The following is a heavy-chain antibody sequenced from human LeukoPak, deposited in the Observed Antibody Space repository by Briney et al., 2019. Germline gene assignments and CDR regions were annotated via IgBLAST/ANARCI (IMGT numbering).Heavy chain of an antibody. CDR2: IKQDGSEK. V-gene: IGHV3-7*01. J-gene: IGHJ4*02. CDR3: AKEDIVVVTAIGFDY. CDR1: GFTFSSYW. D-gene: IGHD2-21*02. Sequence: GGSLRLSCAASGFTFSSYWMSWVRQAPGKGLEWVANIKQDGSEKYYVDSVKGRFTISRDNSKNTLYLQMNSLRAEDTAVYYCAKEDIVVVTAIGFDYWGQGTLVTVSS.